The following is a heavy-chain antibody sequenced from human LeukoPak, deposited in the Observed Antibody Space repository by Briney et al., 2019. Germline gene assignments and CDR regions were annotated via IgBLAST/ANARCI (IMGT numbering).Heavy chain of an antibody. D-gene: IGHD2-2*01. V-gene: IGHV3-49*04. J-gene: IGHJ4*02. Sequence: GGSLRLSCTASGFTFGDYAMSWVRQAPGKGLEWVGFIRSKAYGWTTEYAASVKGRFTISRDDSKSIAYLQMNSLKTEDTAVYYCTRDFVVVPAAIDLFDYWGQGTLVTVSS. CDR3: TRDFVVVPAAIDLFDY. CDR1: GFTFGDYA. CDR2: IRSKAYGWTT.